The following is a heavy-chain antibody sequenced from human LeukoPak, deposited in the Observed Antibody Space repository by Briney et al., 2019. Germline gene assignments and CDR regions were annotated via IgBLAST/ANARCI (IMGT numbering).Heavy chain of an antibody. CDR2: IYHSGST. V-gene: IGHV4-4*02. D-gene: IGHD5-18*01. Sequence: SETLSLTCAVSGGSISSSNWWSWVRQPPGKGLEWIGEIYHSGSTNYNPSHKSRVTISVDKSKNQFSLKLSSVTAADTAVYYCACRGYSYGYPDAFDIWGQGTMVTVSS. CDR3: ACRGYSYGYPDAFDI. CDR1: GGSISSSNW. J-gene: IGHJ3*02.